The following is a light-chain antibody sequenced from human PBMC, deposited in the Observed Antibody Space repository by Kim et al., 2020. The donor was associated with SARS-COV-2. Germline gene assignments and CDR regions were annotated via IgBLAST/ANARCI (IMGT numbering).Light chain of an antibody. CDR2: GKN. CDR3: QSRDSSGKVV. V-gene: IGLV3-19*01. J-gene: IGLJ2*01. CDR1: SLRRYY. Sequence: SSELTQDPVVSLASGQTVRITCQGDSLRRYYASWYQQKPGQAPVLVIYGKNNRPSGIPDRFSGSSSGNTASLTITGAQAEDDADYYCQSRDSSGKVVFGGGTKLTVL.